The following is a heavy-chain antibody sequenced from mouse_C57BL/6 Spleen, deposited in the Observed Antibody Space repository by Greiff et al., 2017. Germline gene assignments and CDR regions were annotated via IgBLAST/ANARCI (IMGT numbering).Heavy chain of an antibody. V-gene: IGHV1-4*01. Sequence: QVQLQQSGAELARPGASVKMSCKASGYTFTSYTMHWVKQRPGQGLEWIGYINPSSGYTKYNQKFKDKATLTADKSSSTAYMQLSSLTSEDSAVYYCAAGTSYYAMDYGGQGTSVTVSS. CDR2: INPSSGYT. D-gene: IGHD5-1*01. CDR3: AAGTSYYAMDY. CDR1: GYTFTSYT. J-gene: IGHJ4*01.